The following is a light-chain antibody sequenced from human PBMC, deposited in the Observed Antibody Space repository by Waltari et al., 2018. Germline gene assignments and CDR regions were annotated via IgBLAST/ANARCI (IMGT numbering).Light chain of an antibody. V-gene: IGKV3-20*01. Sequence: EIVLTQSPGTLSLSPGERATLPCRASQSVGRTLAWYQQKPGQAPMILISGASSRATGNADRFSGSGSGTDFSLTISRLVPEDFAVYYCQHYVRLPATFGQGTKVEIK. CDR2: GAS. J-gene: IGKJ1*01. CDR1: QSVGRT. CDR3: QHYVRLPAT.